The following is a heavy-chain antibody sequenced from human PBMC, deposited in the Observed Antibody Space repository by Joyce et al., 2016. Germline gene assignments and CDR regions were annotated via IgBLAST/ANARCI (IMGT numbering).Heavy chain of an antibody. J-gene: IGHJ6*02. D-gene: IGHD3-22*01. Sequence: EVQLVESGGGLVKPGGSLRISCAASGFTCSTPSMSWFRRAPGKGRGWFSSISSDSTYIFYADSVKGRFTVSRDNAKNSLYLQMNSLRAEDTAVFFCARGGIVYDYSMDLWGQGTTVTVSS. CDR3: ARGGIVYDYSMDL. CDR1: GFTCSTPS. V-gene: IGHV3-21*02. CDR2: ISSDSTYI.